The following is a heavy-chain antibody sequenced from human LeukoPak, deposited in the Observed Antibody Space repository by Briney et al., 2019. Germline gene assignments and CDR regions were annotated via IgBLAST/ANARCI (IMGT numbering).Heavy chain of an antibody. J-gene: IGHJ4*02. CDR3: ARVWLTGTCFDY. CDR1: GFTFSSYS. V-gene: IGHV3-21*01. Sequence: GGSLRLSCAASGFTFSSYSMNWVRQAPGKGLEWVSSISSSSSYIYYADSVKGRFTISRDNAKNSLYLQMNSLRAEDTAVYYCARVWLTGTCFDYWGQGTLVTVSS. D-gene: IGHD1-7*01. CDR2: ISSSSSYI.